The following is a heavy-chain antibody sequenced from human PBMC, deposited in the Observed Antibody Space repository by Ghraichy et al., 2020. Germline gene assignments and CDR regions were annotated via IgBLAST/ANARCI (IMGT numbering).Heavy chain of an antibody. CDR1: GGSISSSTYY. Sequence: SETLSLTCTVSGGSISSSTYYWAWIRQPPGKGLEWIRSIYYGGNTFYNPPLKSRVTISVDSSKNQFSLRLSSVTAADTAVFYCARHQTNYYGSGSPFDDWGRGTLVTVSS. J-gene: IGHJ4*02. V-gene: IGHV4-39*01. CDR2: IYYGGNT. D-gene: IGHD3-10*01. CDR3: ARHQTNYYGSGSPFDD.